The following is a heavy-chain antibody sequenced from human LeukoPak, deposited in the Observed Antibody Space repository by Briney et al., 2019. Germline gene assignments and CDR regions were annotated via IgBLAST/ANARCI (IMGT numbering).Heavy chain of an antibody. CDR1: GFTFSSYA. CDR2: ISYDGSNK. CDR3: ARGSEITMVRGVLDY. Sequence: GGSLRLSCAASGFTFSSYAMHWVRQAPGKGLEWVAVISYDGSNKYYADSVKGRFTISRDNSKNTLYRQMNSLRAEDTAVYYCARGSEITMVRGVLDYWGQGTLVTVSS. D-gene: IGHD3-10*01. V-gene: IGHV3-30-3*01. J-gene: IGHJ4*02.